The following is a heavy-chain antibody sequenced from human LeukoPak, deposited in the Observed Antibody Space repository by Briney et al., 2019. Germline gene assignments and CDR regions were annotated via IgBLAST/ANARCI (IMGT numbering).Heavy chain of an antibody. CDR3: ARPSGGYPVYYFDY. V-gene: IGHV4-38-2*01. CDR2: IYHSGGT. J-gene: IGHJ4*02. Sequence: SETLSLTCAVSGYSISSGHYWGWIRQPPGRGLEWIGSIYHSGGTYCNASLKSRVTISVDTSKNQFSLKLSSMTATDTAVYYCARPSGGYPVYYFDYWGQGTLVTVSS. D-gene: IGHD2-15*01. CDR1: GYSISSGHY.